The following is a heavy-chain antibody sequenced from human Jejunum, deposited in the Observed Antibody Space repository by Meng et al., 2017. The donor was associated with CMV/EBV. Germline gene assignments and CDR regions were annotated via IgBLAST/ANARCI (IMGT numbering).Heavy chain of an antibody. Sequence: VSLRSSTYYQRCVRQPPGKVLAWIGLMYSSGGQYSTPSLMRRVGIFTDLSWNQFSLRLASVSAADTAMYYCAFIRRQPRRNYFDFWGPGTLVTVSS. V-gene: IGHV4-39*07. CDR3: AFIRRQPRRNYFDF. D-gene: IGHD1-14*01. CDR1: VSLRSSTYY. J-gene: IGHJ5*01. CDR2: MYSSGGQ.